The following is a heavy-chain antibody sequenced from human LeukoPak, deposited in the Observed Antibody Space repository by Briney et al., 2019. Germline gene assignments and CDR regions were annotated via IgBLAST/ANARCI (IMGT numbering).Heavy chain of an antibody. CDR2: ISYDGSNK. CDR3: ARSYGSSYPSDY. Sequence: GGSLRLSCAASGFTFSSYGMHWVRQAPGKGLEWVAVISYDGSNKYYADSVKGRFTISRDNSKNTLYLQMNSLRAEDTAVYYCARSYGSSYPSDYWGQGTLVTVSS. J-gene: IGHJ4*02. V-gene: IGHV3-30*03. CDR1: GFTFSSYG. D-gene: IGHD6-13*01.